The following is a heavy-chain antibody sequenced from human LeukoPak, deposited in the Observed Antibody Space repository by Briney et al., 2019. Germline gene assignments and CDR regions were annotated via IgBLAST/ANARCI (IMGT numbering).Heavy chain of an antibody. D-gene: IGHD6-13*01. CDR1: GGSISSSAW. Sequence: SETLSLTCAVSGGSISSSAWWSWVRHPPGKGLEWIGEVYHSRSTNYNSFIKSRVTMSVDKSKNQFSLKLTSATAADTAVYYCARDLGSSWFEPLDYWGQGILVIVSS. CDR3: ARDLGSSWFEPLDY. CDR2: VYHSRST. J-gene: IGHJ4*02. V-gene: IGHV4-4*02.